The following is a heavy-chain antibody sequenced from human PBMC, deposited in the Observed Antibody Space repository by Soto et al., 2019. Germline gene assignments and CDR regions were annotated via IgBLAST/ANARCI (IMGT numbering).Heavy chain of an antibody. D-gene: IGHD2-2*01. CDR3: ARDKVGDIVVVPAVVPFDP. J-gene: IGHJ5*02. Sequence: GASVKVSCKASGGTFSSYTISWVRQAPGQGLEWMGWISAYNGNTNYAQKLQGRVTMTTDTSTSTAYMELRSLRSDDTAVYYCARDKVGDIVVVPAVVPFDPWGQGTLVTVSS. CDR2: ISAYNGNT. CDR1: GGTFSSYT. V-gene: IGHV1-18*01.